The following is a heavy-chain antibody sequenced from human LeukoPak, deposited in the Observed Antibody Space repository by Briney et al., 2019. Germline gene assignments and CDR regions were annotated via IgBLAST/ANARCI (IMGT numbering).Heavy chain of an antibody. D-gene: IGHD4-17*01. CDR1: GYSFSNYW. CDR3: ARQGADYGDYSDY. J-gene: IGHJ4*02. Sequence: VESLKISCKGSGYSFSNYWIGWVRQMPGKGLEWMGIIFPGDSDTRYSPSFQGQVTISADKSITTAYLQWSSLKASDTAMYYCARQGADYGDYSDYWGQGTLVTVSS. CDR2: IFPGDSDT. V-gene: IGHV5-51*01.